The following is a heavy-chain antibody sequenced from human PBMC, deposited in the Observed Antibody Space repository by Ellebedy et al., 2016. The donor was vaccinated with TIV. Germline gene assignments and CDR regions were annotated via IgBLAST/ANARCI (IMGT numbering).Heavy chain of an antibody. V-gene: IGHV3-33*08. CDR3: ARGRGGREGYDY. CDR2: IWYDGSNK. J-gene: IGHJ4*02. D-gene: IGHD5-24*01. CDR1: GFTFSSYA. Sequence: GESLKISXAASGFTFSSYAMSWVRQAPGKGLEWVAVIWYDGSNKYYADSVKGRFTISRDNSKNTLYLQMNSLRAEDTAVYYCARGRGGREGYDYWGQGTLVTVSS.